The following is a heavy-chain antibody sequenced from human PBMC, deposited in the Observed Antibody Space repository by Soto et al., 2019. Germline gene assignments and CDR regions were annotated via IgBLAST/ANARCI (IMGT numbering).Heavy chain of an antibody. CDR3: ARSAGWLDP. CDR2: IYSGGST. J-gene: IGHJ5*02. CDR1: GFSVGSNY. V-gene: IGHV3-53*01. Sequence: HPGGSLRLSCAASGFSVGSNYMSWFRQAPGKGLEWVSVIYSGGSTYYADSVKGRFTISRVNSKNTLYLQMNSLRADDTALYSCARSAGWLDPWGQGTLVT.